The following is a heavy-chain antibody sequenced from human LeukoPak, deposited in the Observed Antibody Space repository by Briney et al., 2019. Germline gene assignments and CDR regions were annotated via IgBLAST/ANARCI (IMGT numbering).Heavy chain of an antibody. CDR3: ARPSVLTVYAAPDY. CDR1: GFTFSSYA. CDR2: IWYDGSNK. J-gene: IGHJ4*02. Sequence: GRSLRLSCAASGFTFSSYAMHWVRQAPGKGLEWVAVIWYDGSNKYYADSVKGRFTISRDNSKNTLYLQMNSLRAEDTAVYYCARPSVLTVYAAPDYWGQGTLVTVSS. D-gene: IGHD2-8*01. V-gene: IGHV3-33*08.